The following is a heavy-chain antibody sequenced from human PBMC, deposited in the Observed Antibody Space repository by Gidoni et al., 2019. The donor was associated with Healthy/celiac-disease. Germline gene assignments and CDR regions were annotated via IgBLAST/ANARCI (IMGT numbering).Heavy chain of an antibody. V-gene: IGHV1-69*01. CDR1: GGTFSSYA. CDR3: ARDLVAATSNWFDP. Sequence: QVQLVQSGAEVKKPGSSVKVSCKASGGTFSSYAISWVRQAPGQGIEWMGGIIPIFGTANYAQKFQGRVTITADESTSTAYMELSSLRSEDTAVYYCARDLVAATSNWFDPWGQGTLVTVSS. CDR2: IIPIFGTA. D-gene: IGHD2-15*01. J-gene: IGHJ5*02.